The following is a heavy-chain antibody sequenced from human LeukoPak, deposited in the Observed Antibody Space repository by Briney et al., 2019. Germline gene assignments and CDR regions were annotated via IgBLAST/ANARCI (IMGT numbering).Heavy chain of an antibody. J-gene: IGHJ4*02. CDR1: GFTFSSYA. Sequence: GGSLRLSCAASGFTFSSYAMHWVRQAPGKGLEYVSAISSNGGSTYYANSVKGRFTISRDNSKNTLHLQMGSLRAEDMAVYYCARDYSARDYWGQGTLVTVSS. V-gene: IGHV3-64*01. D-gene: IGHD4-11*01. CDR3: ARDYSARDY. CDR2: ISSNGGST.